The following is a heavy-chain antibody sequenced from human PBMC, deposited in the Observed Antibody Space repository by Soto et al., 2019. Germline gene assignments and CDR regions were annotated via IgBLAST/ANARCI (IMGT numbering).Heavy chain of an antibody. D-gene: IGHD6-13*01. CDR2: IIPVFGTA. Sequence: SVKVSCKASGGTFSSYAINWVRQAPGQGLEWMGGIIPVFGTANYAQKLQGRVTITADESTRTAYMEMSSMRSEETAVYYCATYSIAAAGTFLDGMDVWGQGTTVTLSS. CDR3: ATYSIAAAGTFLDGMDV. CDR1: GGTFSSYA. V-gene: IGHV1-69*13. J-gene: IGHJ6*02.